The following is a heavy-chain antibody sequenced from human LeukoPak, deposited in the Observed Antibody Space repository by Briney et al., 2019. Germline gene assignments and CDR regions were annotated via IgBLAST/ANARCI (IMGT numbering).Heavy chain of an antibody. CDR2: IYHSGST. CDR1: GYSISSGYY. Sequence: SETLSLTCTVSGYSISSGYYWGWIRQPPGKGLEWIGSIYHSGSTYYNPSLKSRVTISVDTSKNQFSLKLSSVTAADTAVYYCARDRRVCSGGSCYPNWFDPWGQGTLVTVSS. J-gene: IGHJ5*02. CDR3: ARDRRVCSGGSCYPNWFDP. D-gene: IGHD2-15*01. V-gene: IGHV4-38-2*02.